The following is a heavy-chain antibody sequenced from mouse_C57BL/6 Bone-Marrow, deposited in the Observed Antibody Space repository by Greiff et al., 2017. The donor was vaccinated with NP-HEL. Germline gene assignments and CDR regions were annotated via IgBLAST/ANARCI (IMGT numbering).Heavy chain of an antibody. CDR2: INPNNGGT. V-gene: IGHV1-26*01. Sequence: VQLQQSGPELVKPGASVKISCKASGYTFTDYYMNWVKQSHGKSLEWIGDINPNNGGTSYNQKFKGKATLTVDRSSSTAYMELRSLTSEDSAVYYCARGGNDGYYEGYFDYWGQGTTLTVSS. CDR3: ARGGNDGYYEGYFDY. CDR1: GYTFTDYY. J-gene: IGHJ2*01. D-gene: IGHD2-3*01.